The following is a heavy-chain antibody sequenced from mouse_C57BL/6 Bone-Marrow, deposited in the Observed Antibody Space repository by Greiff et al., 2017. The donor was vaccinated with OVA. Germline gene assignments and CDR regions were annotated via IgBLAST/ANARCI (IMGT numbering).Heavy chain of an antibody. V-gene: IGHV7-3*01. J-gene: IGHJ4*01. CDR1: GFTFTDYY. Sequence: DVQLVESGGGLVQPGGSLSLSCAASGFTFTDYYMSWVRQPPGKALEWLGFIRNKANGYTTEYSASVKGRFTISRDNSQSILYLQMNALRAEDSATYYCARYWDDAMDYWGQGTSVTVSS. CDR3: ARYWDDAMDY. CDR2: IRNKANGYTT. D-gene: IGHD4-1*01.